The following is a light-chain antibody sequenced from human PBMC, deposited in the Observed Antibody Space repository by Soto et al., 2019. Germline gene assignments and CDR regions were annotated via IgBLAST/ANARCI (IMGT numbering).Light chain of an antibody. V-gene: IGKV1-5*01. J-gene: IGKJ4*01. CDR1: QSVSSW. CDR2: AAS. Sequence: DIQMTQSPSTLSASVGDIVTITFRASQSVSSWLAWYQQRPGKAPKLLIYAASTLQSGVPSRFSGSGSGTDFTLTISSLLSEDFAVYYCHQYYKWPLTFGGGTKVDIK. CDR3: HQYYKWPLT.